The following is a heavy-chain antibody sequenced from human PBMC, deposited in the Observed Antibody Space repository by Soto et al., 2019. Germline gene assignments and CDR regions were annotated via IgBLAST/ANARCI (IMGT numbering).Heavy chain of an antibody. D-gene: IGHD4-17*01. J-gene: IGHJ3*02. V-gene: IGHV4-34*01. CDR3: ARGEGYGDRLEDAFDI. CDR2: INHSGST. Sequence: QVQLQQWGAGLLKPSETLSLTCAVYGGSFSGYYWSWIRQPPGKGLEWIGEINHSGSTNYNPSLKSRVTISVDTSKNQFSLKLSSVTAADTAVYYCARGEGYGDRLEDAFDIWGQGTMVTVSS. CDR1: GGSFSGYY.